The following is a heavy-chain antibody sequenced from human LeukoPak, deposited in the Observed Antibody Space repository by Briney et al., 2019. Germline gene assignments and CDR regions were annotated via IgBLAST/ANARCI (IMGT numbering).Heavy chain of an antibody. V-gene: IGHV3-23*01. J-gene: IGHJ6*02. Sequence: GGSLRLSCAASGFTFSSYAMSWVRQAPGKGLEWVSAISGSGGSTYYADSVKGRFTISRDNSKNTPYLQMNSLRAEDTAVYYCATGRSGVDYYYGMDVWGQGTTVTVSS. CDR1: GFTFSSYA. CDR3: ATGRSGVDYYYGMDV. D-gene: IGHD7-27*01. CDR2: ISGSGGST.